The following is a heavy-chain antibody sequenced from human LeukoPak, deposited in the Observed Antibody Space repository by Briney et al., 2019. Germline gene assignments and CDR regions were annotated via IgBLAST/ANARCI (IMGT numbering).Heavy chain of an antibody. J-gene: IGHJ4*02. D-gene: IGHD6-19*01. CDR1: GFTFSDHY. CDR2: SRNKGNSYTT. CDR3: GRELAGSSGWSPLEY. Sequence: PGGSLSLSCAASGFTFSDHYMDWVRQAPGKGLEWVGRSRNKGNSYTTEYAASVKGRFTISRDESKNSVYLQMNSLQNDDTAVYYCGRELAGSSGWSPLEYWGQGTLVTVSS. V-gene: IGHV3-72*01.